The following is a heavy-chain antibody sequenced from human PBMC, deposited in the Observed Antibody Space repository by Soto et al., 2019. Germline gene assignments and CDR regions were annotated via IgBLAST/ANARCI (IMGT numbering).Heavy chain of an antibody. CDR2: ISYDGSNK. CDR1: GFTFSSYG. V-gene: IGHV3-30*18. CDR3: AKDRYDYYDSSGAFDY. Sequence: QVQLVESGGGVVQPGRSLRLSCAASGFTFSSYGMHWVRQAPGKGLEWVAVISYDGSNKYYADSVKGRFTISRDNSKNTLYLQMNSLRAEDTAVYYCAKDRYDYYDSSGAFDYWGQGTLVTVSS. J-gene: IGHJ4*02. D-gene: IGHD3-22*01.